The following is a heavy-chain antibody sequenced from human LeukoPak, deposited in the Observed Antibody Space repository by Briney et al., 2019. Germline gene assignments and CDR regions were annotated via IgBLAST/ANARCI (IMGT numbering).Heavy chain of an antibody. V-gene: IGHV1-8*01. CDR2: MNPNSGNT. D-gene: IGHD1-1*01. J-gene: IGHJ6*03. Sequence: ASVKVSCKASGYTFTSYDINWVRQATGQGLEWMACMNPNSGNTGYAQKFQGRVTMARNTSISTAYMELSSLRSEDTAVYYCARGGVERRRNVKYYYYMDVWGKGTTVTVSS. CDR3: ARGGVERRRNVKYYYYMDV. CDR1: GYTFTSYD.